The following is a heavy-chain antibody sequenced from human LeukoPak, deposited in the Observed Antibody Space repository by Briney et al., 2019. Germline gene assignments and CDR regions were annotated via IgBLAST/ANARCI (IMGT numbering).Heavy chain of an antibody. V-gene: IGHV3-11*01. Sequence: SLRLSRAASGLTFCDFSMSCIRQAPGMGLEWISYIGTRSNPIYYADSVKGRFTISRDDAKNSLYLQMNSLRDEDTAVYFCAREARGAGRDFDYWGQGILVTVSS. CDR1: GLTFCDFS. CDR3: AREARGAGRDFDY. D-gene: IGHD1-26*01. CDR2: IGTRSNPI. J-gene: IGHJ4*02.